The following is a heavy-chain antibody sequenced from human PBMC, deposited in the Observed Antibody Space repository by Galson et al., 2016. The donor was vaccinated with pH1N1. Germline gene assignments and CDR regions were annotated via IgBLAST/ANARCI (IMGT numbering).Heavy chain of an antibody. CDR2: IYYSGST. D-gene: IGHD3-10*01. V-gene: IGHV4-39*01. Sequence: LSLTCTVSGGSISSSSYYWDWIRQPPGKGLEWIGSIYYSGSTYYNPSLKSRVTISVDTSKNQFSLKLSSVTAADTAVYYCARRGIGEFLYYFDSWGQGTLVTVPS. J-gene: IGHJ4*02. CDR1: GGSISSSSYY. CDR3: ARRGIGEFLYYFDS.